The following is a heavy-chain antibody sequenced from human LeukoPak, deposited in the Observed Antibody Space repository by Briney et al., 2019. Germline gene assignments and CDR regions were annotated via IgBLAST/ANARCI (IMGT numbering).Heavy chain of an antibody. V-gene: IGHV4-31*03. J-gene: IGHJ5*02. D-gene: IGHD2-15*01. Sequence: SQTLSLTCTVSGGSISSGGYYWSWIRQHPGKGLEWIGYIYYSGSTYYNPSLKSRVTISVDTSKNKFSLKLSSVTAADTAVYYCAGEWHAGKDCSGGSCYSPGWFDPWGQGTLVTVSS. CDR2: IYYSGST. CDR1: GGSISSGGYY. CDR3: AGEWHAGKDCSGGSCYSPGWFDP.